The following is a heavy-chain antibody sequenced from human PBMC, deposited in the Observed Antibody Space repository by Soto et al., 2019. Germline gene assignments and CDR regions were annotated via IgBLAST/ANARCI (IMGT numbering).Heavy chain of an antibody. CDR3: ARGLPLPYYDFWSGYYLYYYHMDV. D-gene: IGHD3-3*01. Sequence: EVQLVESGGGLVKPGGSLRLSCAASGFTFSSYSMNWVRQAPGKGLEWVSSISSSSSYIYYADSVKGRFTISRDNAKNSLYLQMNSLRAEDTAVYYCARGLPLPYYDFWSGYYLYYYHMDVWGKGTTVTVSS. CDR1: GFTFSSYS. CDR2: ISSSSSYI. V-gene: IGHV3-21*01. J-gene: IGHJ6*03.